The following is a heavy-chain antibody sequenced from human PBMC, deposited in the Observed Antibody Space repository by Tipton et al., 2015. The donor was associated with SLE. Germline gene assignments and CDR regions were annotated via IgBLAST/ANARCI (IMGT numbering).Heavy chain of an antibody. D-gene: IGHD3-16*01. Sequence: TLSLTCTVSGGSISSYYWSWIRQPPGKGLEWIGYIYYSGSTIYNPSLKSRVTISVDLSKNQFSLKVDSVTAADTAVYYCARERGMHDAFDIWGQGTMVTVSS. CDR2: IYYSGST. J-gene: IGHJ3*02. V-gene: IGHV4-59*12. CDR3: ARERGMHDAFDI. CDR1: GGSISSYY.